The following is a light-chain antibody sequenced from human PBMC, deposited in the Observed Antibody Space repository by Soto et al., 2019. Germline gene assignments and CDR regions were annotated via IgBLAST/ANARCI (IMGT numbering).Light chain of an antibody. CDR2: EVS. CDR1: SSDVGGYNY. V-gene: IGLV2-14*01. CDR3: GSYTSCSTWV. J-gene: IGLJ3*02. Sequence: QSVLTQPASVSGSPGQSVTISCTGTSSDVGGYNYVSWYQQHPGKAPKFMIYEVSNRPSGVSDRFSGSKSGNTASLTISGLQPEDEADYYCGSYTSCSTWVFGGGTKLTVL.